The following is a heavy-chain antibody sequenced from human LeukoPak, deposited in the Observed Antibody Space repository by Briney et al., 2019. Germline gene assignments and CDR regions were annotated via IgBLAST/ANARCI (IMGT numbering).Heavy chain of an antibody. CDR2: ISYDGSNK. V-gene: IGHV3-30-3*01. CDR1: GFTFSYYA. J-gene: IGHJ4*02. Sequence: GGSLRLSCAASGFTFSYYAIHWVRQAPGKGLEWVAVISYDGSNKYYADSVKGRFTISRDNSKNTLYLQMNSLRAEDTAVYYCARADSDIVVVPAAPGYWGQGTLVTVSS. D-gene: IGHD2-2*01. CDR3: ARADSDIVVVPAAPGY.